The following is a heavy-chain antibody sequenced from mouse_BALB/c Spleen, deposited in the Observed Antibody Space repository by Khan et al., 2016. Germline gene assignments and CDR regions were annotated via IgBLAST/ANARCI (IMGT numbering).Heavy chain of an antibody. J-gene: IGHJ3*01. V-gene: IGHV4-1*02. CDR2: IHPDSTTI. CDR3: AREGDWDAPWFAY. Sequence: EVKLLESGGGLVQPGGSLKLSCAASVFDFSRYWMNWVRQAPGKGLEWIGEIHPDSTTINYTPSVKDKFIISRDNAKNTLYLQLNTVISEDTALYFCAREGDWDAPWFAYWGRGTLVTVSA. D-gene: IGHD4-1*01. CDR1: VFDFSRYW.